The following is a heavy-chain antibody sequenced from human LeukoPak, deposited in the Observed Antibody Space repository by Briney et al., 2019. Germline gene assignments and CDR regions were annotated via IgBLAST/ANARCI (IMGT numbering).Heavy chain of an antibody. J-gene: IGHJ4*02. V-gene: IGHV4-59*01. Sequence: SETLSLTRTVSGGSISSYYWSWIRQPPGKGLEWIGYIYYSGSTNYNPSLKGRVTISVDTSKNQFSLKLSSVTAADTAVYYCARESGGNFDYWGQGTLVTVSS. CDR3: ARESGGNFDY. CDR1: GGSISSYY. D-gene: IGHD4-23*01. CDR2: IYYSGST.